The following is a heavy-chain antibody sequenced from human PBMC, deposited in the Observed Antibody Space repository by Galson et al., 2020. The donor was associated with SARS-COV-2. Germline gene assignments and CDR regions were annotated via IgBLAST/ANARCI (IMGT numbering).Heavy chain of an antibody. CDR3: VKGYYYDSSGYYSFAFDI. CDR1: GFTFSSYA. Sequence: GESLKISCSASGFTFSSYAMHWVRQAPGKGLEYVSAISSNGGSTYYADSVKGRFTISRDNSKNTLYLQMSSLRAEDTALYYCVKGYYYDSSGYYSFAFDIWGQGTMVTVSS. CDR2: ISSNGGST. D-gene: IGHD3-22*01. J-gene: IGHJ3*02. V-gene: IGHV3-64D*06.